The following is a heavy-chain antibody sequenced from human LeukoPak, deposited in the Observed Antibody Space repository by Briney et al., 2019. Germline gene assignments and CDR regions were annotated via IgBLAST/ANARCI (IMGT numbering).Heavy chain of an antibody. D-gene: IGHD3-22*01. CDR2: INSDGSST. J-gene: IGHJ3*02. CDR1: GFTFSSYW. Sequence: GGSLRLSCAASGFTFSSYWMHWVRQAPGKGLVWVSRINSDGSSTSYADSVKGRFTVSRDNAKNTLYLQMNSLRAEDTAVYYCAHYDSSSYHAFDIWGQGTMVTVSS. V-gene: IGHV3-74*01. CDR3: AHYDSSSYHAFDI.